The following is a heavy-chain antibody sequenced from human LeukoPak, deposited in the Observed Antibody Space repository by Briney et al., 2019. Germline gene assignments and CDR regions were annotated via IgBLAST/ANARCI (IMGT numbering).Heavy chain of an antibody. Sequence: SQTLSLTCAVSGASFSGDYWSWLRQPPGKGLEWIAEINHSGRSNFNPSLQGRVTISVDTSKNQFSLKLTSVTAADTAVYYCASSAYYKYYFDSWGQGTLVTVSS. CDR1: GASFSGDY. CDR2: INHSGRS. J-gene: IGHJ4*02. D-gene: IGHD3-3*01. CDR3: ASSAYYKYYFDS. V-gene: IGHV4-34*01.